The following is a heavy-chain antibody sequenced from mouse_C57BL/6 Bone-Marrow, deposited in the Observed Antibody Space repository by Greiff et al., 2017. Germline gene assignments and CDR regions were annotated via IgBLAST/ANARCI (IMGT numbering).Heavy chain of an antibody. Sequence: QVQLQQPGAELVKPGASVKVSCKASGYTFTSYWMHWVKQRPGQGLEWIGRIHPSDSDTNYNQKFKGKATLTVDKSSSTAYMQLSSLTSEDSAVYCCAPFYSNYVGFAYWGQGTLVTVSA. J-gene: IGHJ3*01. V-gene: IGHV1-74*01. CDR1: GYTFTSYW. D-gene: IGHD2-5*01. CDR3: APFYSNYVGFAY. CDR2: IHPSDSDT.